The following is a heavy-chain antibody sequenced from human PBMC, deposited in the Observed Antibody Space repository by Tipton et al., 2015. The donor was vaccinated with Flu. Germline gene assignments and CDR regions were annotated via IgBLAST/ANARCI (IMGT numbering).Heavy chain of an antibody. CDR1: GGSVSSGSYY. Sequence: GLVKPSETLSLTCTVSGGSVSSGSYYWSWIRQPPGKGLEWIGYIYYSGSTNYNPSLKSRVTISVDTSKNQSSLKLSSVTAADTAVYYCARMIGYDFWSGTDAFDIWGQGTMVTVSS. J-gene: IGHJ3*02. CDR3: ARMIGYDFWSGTDAFDI. V-gene: IGHV4-61*01. CDR2: IYYSGST. D-gene: IGHD3-3*01.